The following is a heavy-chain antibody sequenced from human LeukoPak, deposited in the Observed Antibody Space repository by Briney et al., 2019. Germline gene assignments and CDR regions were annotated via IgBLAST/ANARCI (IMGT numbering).Heavy chain of an antibody. CDR3: AMCIAVAGADY. D-gene: IGHD6-19*01. Sequence: GGSLRLSCAASGFTFSSYALTWVRQAPGKGLEWVSGISGSGANTYYADSVKGRFTISRDNSKNTLYLQMNSLRAEDTAVYYCAMCIAVAGADYWGQGTLVTVSS. CDR2: ISGSGANT. J-gene: IGHJ4*02. V-gene: IGHV3-23*01. CDR1: GFTFSSYA.